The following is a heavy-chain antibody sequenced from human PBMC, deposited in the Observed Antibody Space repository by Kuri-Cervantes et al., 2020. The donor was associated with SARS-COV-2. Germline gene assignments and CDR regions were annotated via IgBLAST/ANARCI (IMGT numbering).Heavy chain of an antibody. CDR1: GYTFTGYY. CDR2: INPNSGGT. Sequence: ASVKVSCKASGYTFTGYYMHWVRQAPGQGLVWMGWINPNSGGTNYAQKFQGWVTMTRDTSISTAYKELSRLRSDDTAVYYCARGVNPNYGMDVWGQGTTVTVSS. D-gene: IGHD2-21*01. J-gene: IGHJ6*02. CDR3: ARGVNPNYGMDV. V-gene: IGHV1-2*04.